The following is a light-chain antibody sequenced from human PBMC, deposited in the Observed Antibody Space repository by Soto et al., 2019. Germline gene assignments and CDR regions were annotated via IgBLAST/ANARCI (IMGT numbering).Light chain of an antibody. J-gene: IGLJ1*01. CDR3: SSYKCISSLGL. Sequence: QSALTQPASVSGSPGQSITISCTGTGSDVGSYKYVSWYQQHPGKAPKLIIFEVSNRPSGVSDRFSGSKSGNTASLTISGLQAEEEADYYCSSYKCISSLGLFGTGKKATV. V-gene: IGLV2-14*01. CDR1: GSDVGSYKY. CDR2: EVS.